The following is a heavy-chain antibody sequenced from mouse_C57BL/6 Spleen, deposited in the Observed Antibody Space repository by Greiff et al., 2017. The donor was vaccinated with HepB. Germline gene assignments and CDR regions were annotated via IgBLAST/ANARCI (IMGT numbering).Heavy chain of an antibody. CDR2: IYPGSGST. V-gene: IGHV1-55*01. CDR1: GYTFTSYW. Sequence: QVQLQHPGAELVKPGASVKMSCKASGYTFTSYWITWVKQRPGQGLEWIGDIYPGSGSTNYNEKFKSKATLTVDTSSSTAYMQLSSLTSEDSAVYYCARAPGIYYAMDYWGQGTSVTVSS. D-gene: IGHD1-1*02. J-gene: IGHJ4*01. CDR3: ARAPGIYYAMDY.